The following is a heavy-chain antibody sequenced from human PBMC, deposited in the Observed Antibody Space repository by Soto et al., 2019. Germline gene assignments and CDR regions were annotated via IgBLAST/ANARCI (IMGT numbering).Heavy chain of an antibody. J-gene: IGHJ6*02. Sequence: QVHLVESGGGVVQPGRSLRLSCAASGFSFNDHAIHWVRQAPGRGLEWVALISYDGSNKYFADSVKGRFTISRDNSKNTLSLRMNSLRSEDSAVYYCARQGIGARKYPYRKLDVWGQGTPVTVSS. D-gene: IGHD4-4*01. CDR2: ISYDGSNK. CDR3: ARQGIGARKYPYRKLDV. V-gene: IGHV3-30-3*01. CDR1: GFSFNDHA.